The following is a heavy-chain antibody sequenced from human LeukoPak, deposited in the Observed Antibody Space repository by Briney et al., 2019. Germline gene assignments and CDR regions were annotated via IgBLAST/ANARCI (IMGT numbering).Heavy chain of an antibody. V-gene: IGHV3-21*01. D-gene: IGHD3-22*01. CDR1: GFTFSSYS. CDR3: ARRLYYDSSGYYNTAFDY. Sequence: PGGSLRLSCAASGFTFSSYSMNWVRQAPGKGLEWVSSIRSSSSYIYYADSVKGRFTISRDNAKNSLYLQMNSLRAEDTAVYYCARRLYYDSSGYYNTAFDYWGQGTLVTVSS. CDR2: IRSSSSYI. J-gene: IGHJ4*02.